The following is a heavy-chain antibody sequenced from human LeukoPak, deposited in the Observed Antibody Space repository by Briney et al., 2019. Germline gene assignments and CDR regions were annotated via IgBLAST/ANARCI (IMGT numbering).Heavy chain of an antibody. V-gene: IGHV3-73*01. D-gene: IGHD1-26*01. CDR3: TRRVEWELPLFDY. J-gene: IGHJ4*02. CDR2: IRSKANSYAT. Sequence: GGSLKLSCAASGFTFSGSAMPWVRQASGKGLEWVGRIRSKANSYATAYAASVKGRFTISRDDSKNTAYLQMNSLKTEDTAVYYCTRRVEWELPLFDYWGQGTLVTVSS. CDR1: GFTFSGSA.